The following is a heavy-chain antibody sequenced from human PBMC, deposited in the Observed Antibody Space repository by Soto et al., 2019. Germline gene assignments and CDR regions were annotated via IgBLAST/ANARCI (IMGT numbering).Heavy chain of an antibody. CDR3: LRDGERGGFDP. D-gene: IGHD3-10*01. J-gene: IGHJ5*02. V-gene: IGHV4-30-2*01. CDR2: IYYSGTT. CDR1: GGSISSGGYS. Sequence: LSLTCAVSGGSISSGGYSWSWIRQPPGTGLEWIAYIYYSGTTYYNPSLKSRVTISIDRSKNQFSLKMTSVTAADTAVYYCLRDGERGGFDPWGQGTLVTVSS.